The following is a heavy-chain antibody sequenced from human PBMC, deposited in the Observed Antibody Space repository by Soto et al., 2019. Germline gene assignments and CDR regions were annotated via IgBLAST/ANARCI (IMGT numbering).Heavy chain of an antibody. V-gene: IGHV3-7*01. J-gene: IGHJ4*02. Sequence: EVQLVESGGGLVQPGGSLRLSCTASGFAFSEYWMTWVRQAPGKGLECVANIKEDGSVKYYVDSVKGRFTISRDNAKTSLYLQMDSLRDEDTAIYYWARDCAGIYSSPDYWGQGAVFTVSS. CDR2: IKEDGSVK. CDR1: GFAFSEYW. D-gene: IGHD2-15*01. CDR3: ARDCAGIYSSPDY.